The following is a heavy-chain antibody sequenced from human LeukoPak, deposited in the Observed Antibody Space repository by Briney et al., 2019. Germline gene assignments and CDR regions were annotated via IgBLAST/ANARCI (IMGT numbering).Heavy chain of an antibody. CDR1: GGSFSGYY. J-gene: IGHJ4*02. V-gene: IGHV4-34*01. CDR3: ARLVDIVATAGSDY. Sequence: SDTLSLMCAVYGGSFSGYYWSWIRRPPGKGLKWIGEINHRGSTNFNPALKRRVTVSVDTSKNQFSLRLSSVTAADTAVYYCARLVDIVATAGSDYWGQGTLVTVSS. CDR2: INHRGST. D-gene: IGHD5-12*01.